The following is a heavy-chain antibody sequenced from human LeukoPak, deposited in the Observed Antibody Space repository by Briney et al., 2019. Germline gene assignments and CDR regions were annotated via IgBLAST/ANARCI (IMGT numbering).Heavy chain of an antibody. J-gene: IGHJ3*02. V-gene: IGHV3-30*18. Sequence: GGPLRLSCADSGFTFSSYGMHWVRQAPGKGLEWVAVISYDGSNKYYADSVKGRFTISRDNSKNTLYLQMNSLRAEDTAVYYCAKIVVVYAPQGGENHDAFDIWGQGTMVTVSS. D-gene: IGHD2-8*02. CDR2: ISYDGSNK. CDR3: AKIVVVYAPQGGENHDAFDI. CDR1: GFTFSSYG.